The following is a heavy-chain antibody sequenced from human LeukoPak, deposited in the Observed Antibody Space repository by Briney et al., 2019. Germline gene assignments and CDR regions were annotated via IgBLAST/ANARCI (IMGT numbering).Heavy chain of an antibody. CDR2: FHYSGST. J-gene: IGHJ4*02. V-gene: IGHV4-59*05. Sequence: SETLSLTCTVSGGSISSYYWSWIRQSPGKGLEWIGSFHYSGSTYYNPSLKSRITISADTSKNQFSLKLSSMTAADTAVYHCATFHDYGGNFYFDYWGQGTLVTVSS. D-gene: IGHD4-23*01. CDR3: ATFHDYGGNFYFDY. CDR1: GGSISSYY.